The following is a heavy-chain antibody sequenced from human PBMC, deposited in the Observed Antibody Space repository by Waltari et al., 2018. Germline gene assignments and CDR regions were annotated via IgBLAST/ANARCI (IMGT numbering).Heavy chain of an antibody. CDR1: GFPFGSHW. Sequence: EVQLVESGGGLVQPGGSLRLPCLASGFPFGSHWMSWVRQAPEKGLEWVADIKQDGTRQYYVDSVKGRFTVSRDNHKNSLFLQMNSLRAEDTAVYYCARALPGEITVYDYWAQGALVTVSS. J-gene: IGHJ4*02. V-gene: IGHV3-7*01. CDR3: ARALPGEITVYDY. D-gene: IGHD3-10*01. CDR2: IKQDGTRQ.